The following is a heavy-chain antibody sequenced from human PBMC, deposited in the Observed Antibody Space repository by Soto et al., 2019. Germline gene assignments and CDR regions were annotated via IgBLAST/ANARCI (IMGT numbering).Heavy chain of an antibody. J-gene: IGHJ6*02. CDR2: MNPNSGNT. V-gene: IGHV1-8*01. CDR3: ADFFDKAIPSYYAMDV. D-gene: IGHD5-18*01. Sequence: ASVKVSCKASGYTFTSYDINWVRQATGQGLEWMGWMNPNSGNTGYAQKFQGRVTMTRNTSISTAYMELSSLRSEDTAVYYCADFFDKAIPSYYAMDVWGQGTTVTVSS. CDR1: GYTFTSYD.